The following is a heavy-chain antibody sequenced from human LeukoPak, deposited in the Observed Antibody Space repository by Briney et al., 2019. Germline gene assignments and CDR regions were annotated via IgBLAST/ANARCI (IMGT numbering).Heavy chain of an antibody. CDR1: GFTFGDYA. Sequence: PGRSLRLSCTASGFTFGDYAMSWVRQAPGKGLEWVGFIRSKAYGGTTECAASVKGRFTISRDGSKSIAYLQMNSLKTEDTAVYYCTSGYYYDSSGYPDYWGQGTLVTVSS. D-gene: IGHD3-22*01. V-gene: IGHV3-49*04. CDR2: IRSKAYGGTT. CDR3: TSGYYYDSSGYPDY. J-gene: IGHJ4*02.